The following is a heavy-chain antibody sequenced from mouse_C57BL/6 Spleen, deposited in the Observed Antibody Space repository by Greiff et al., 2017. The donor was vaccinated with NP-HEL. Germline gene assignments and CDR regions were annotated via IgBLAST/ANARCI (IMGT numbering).Heavy chain of an antibody. CDR2: IYPGDGDT. D-gene: IGHD1-1*01. CDR1: GYAFSSSW. Sequence: VQLQQSGPELVKPGASVKISCKASGYAFSSSWMNWVKQRPGKGLEWIGRIYPGDGDTNYNGKFKGKATLTADKSSSTAYMQLSSLTSEDSAVYFCARGYGSSSYYYAMDYWGQGTSVTVSS. J-gene: IGHJ4*01. V-gene: IGHV1-82*01. CDR3: ARGYGSSSYYYAMDY.